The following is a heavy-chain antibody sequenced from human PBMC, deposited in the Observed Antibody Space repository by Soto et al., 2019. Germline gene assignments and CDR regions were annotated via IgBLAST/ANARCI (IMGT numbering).Heavy chain of an antibody. Sequence: EVQLVESGGGLVQPGRSLRLSCAASGFMFDNYAMHWVRQAPGKGLEWVSGISWNSGTIGYADSVKGRFTISRDNAKNSLYLQMNSLRAEDTALYYCAKSTGGTANGMDVWGKGTTVTVSS. V-gene: IGHV3-9*01. D-gene: IGHD2-8*02. CDR1: GFMFDNYA. CDR3: AKSTGGTANGMDV. J-gene: IGHJ6*04. CDR2: ISWNSGTI.